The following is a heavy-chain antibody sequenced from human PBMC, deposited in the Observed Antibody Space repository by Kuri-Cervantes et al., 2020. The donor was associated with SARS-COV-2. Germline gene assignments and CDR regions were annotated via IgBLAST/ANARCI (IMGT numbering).Heavy chain of an antibody. Sequence: GGSLRLSCEASTFTFSNYGMSWVRQAPGKGLEWVSSVSGSGYSTYYADSVKGRFTISRDNAKNSLYLQMNSLRAEDTAVYYCAREKGKYYGSGSCLGYWGQGTRVTVAS. CDR1: TFTFSNYG. D-gene: IGHD3-10*01. V-gene: IGHV3-23*01. CDR3: AREKGKYYGSGSCLGY. J-gene: IGHJ4*02. CDR2: VSGSGYST.